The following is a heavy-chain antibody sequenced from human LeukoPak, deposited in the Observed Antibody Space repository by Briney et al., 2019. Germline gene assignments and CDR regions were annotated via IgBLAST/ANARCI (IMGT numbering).Heavy chain of an antibody. CDR2: IRSKAYGGTT. D-gene: IGHD2-2*01. V-gene: IGHV3-49*04. CDR3: TREEYQQYYYGMDV. CDR1: GFTFGDYA. Sequence: GRSLRLSCTASGFTFGDYAMSWVRQAPGKGLEWVGVIRSKAYGGTTEYAASVKGRFTISRDNSKSIAYLQMNSLKPEDTAVYYCTREEYQQYYYGMDVWGQGTTVTVSS. J-gene: IGHJ6*02.